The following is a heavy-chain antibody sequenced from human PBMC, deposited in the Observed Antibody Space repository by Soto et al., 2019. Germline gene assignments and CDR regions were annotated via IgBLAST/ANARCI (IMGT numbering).Heavy chain of an antibody. CDR1: GFSFSSFE. J-gene: IGHJ4*02. CDR2: LSSSGTTV. Sequence: PGGSLRLSCATSGFSFSSFEMNWVRQAPGKGLEWVSYLSSSGTTVYYADSVKGRFTISRDIAKKSLYLQMNSLTAEDTAVYYCARDGYYFDYWGQGTLVTVSS. V-gene: IGHV3-48*03. CDR3: ARDGYYFDY. D-gene: IGHD6-25*01.